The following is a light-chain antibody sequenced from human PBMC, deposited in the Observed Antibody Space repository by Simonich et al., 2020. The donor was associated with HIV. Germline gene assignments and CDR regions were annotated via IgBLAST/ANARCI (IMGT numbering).Light chain of an antibody. CDR2: EGR. V-gene: IGLV2-8*01. CDR1: SSDVGGYNY. J-gene: IGLJ2*01. CDR3: SSYAGSNNLV. Sequence: QSALTQPASVSGSPGQSITISCTGTSSDVGGYNYVSWYQQHPGKAPKLMIYEGRKRPSGVPDRFSGSKSGNTASLTVSGLQAEDEAEYYCSSYAGSNNLVFGGGTKVTVL.